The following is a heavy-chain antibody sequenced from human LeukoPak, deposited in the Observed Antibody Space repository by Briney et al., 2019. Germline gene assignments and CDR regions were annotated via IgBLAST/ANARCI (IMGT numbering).Heavy chain of an antibody. D-gene: IGHD1-26*01. V-gene: IGHV1-2*02. J-gene: IGHJ4*02. CDR2: ISPNSGDT. CDR3: SRDLEDGGSYLGDY. Sequence: ASVKVSCKASGYTFTGYYIHWVRQAPGQGLEWMGWISPNSGDTNYAQKFQGRVTMTRDTSISTAYMDLSRLTSDDTAVYYCSRDLEDGGSYLGDYWGQGTLVTVSS. CDR1: GYTFTGYY.